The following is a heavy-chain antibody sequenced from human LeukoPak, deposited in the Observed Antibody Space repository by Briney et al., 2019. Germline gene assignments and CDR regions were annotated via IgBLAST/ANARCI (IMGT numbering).Heavy chain of an antibody. CDR3: AKDHFLYGYDSSGYPYQFFDY. J-gene: IGHJ4*02. Sequence: GGSLRLSCAASGFTFSDYYMSWIRQAPGKGLEWVSYISSSGSTIYYADSVKGRFTISRDNSKNTLYLQMNSLRAEDTAVYYCAKDHFLYGYDSSGYPYQFFDYWGQGTLVTVSS. CDR1: GFTFSDYY. D-gene: IGHD3-22*01. V-gene: IGHV3-11*01. CDR2: ISSSGSTI.